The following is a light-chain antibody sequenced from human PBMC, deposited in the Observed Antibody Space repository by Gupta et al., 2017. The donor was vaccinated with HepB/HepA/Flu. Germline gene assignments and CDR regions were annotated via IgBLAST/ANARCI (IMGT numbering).Light chain of an antibody. Sequence: DCQMTQSPSSLSASLGGRVTITCRASQRIGNYVNWYQQKLGKDPKLLIYLTSNLQSGVPSRGSGSGSGTEFTLNISNLKPEDFETYYCKNSYTTPRSLGPGTKVEVK. CDR2: LTS. V-gene: IGKV1-39*01. CDR1: QRIGNY. CDR3: KNSYTTPRS. J-gene: IGKJ3*01.